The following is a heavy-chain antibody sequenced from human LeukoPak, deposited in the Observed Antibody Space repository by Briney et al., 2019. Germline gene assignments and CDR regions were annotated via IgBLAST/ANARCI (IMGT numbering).Heavy chain of an antibody. CDR2: IYYSGST. CDR1: GGSISSSSYY. D-gene: IGHD2-2*01. CDR3: ARDAVAAAIDY. V-gene: IGHV4-39*06. Sequence: SETLSLTCTVSGGSISSSSYYWGWIRQPPGKGLEWIGSIYYSGSTYYNPSLKSRVTISIDTSKNHFTLRLISVTAADTAVYYCARDAVAAAIDYWGQGTLVTVSS. J-gene: IGHJ4*02.